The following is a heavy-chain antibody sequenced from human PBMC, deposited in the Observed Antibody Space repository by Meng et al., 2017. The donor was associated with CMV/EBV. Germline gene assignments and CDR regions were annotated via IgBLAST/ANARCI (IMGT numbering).Heavy chain of an antibody. Sequence: DRVSSNSAAWNWIRPSPSRGLEWLGRTYCRSKWYNGYAVSVKSRITVNPDTSKNQFSLQLNSVTPEDTAVYYCARGIAVAGTRFDYWGQGTLVTVSS. CDR2: TYCRSKWYN. CDR1: DRVSSNSAA. J-gene: IGHJ4*02. CDR3: ARGIAVAGTRFDY. D-gene: IGHD6-19*01. V-gene: IGHV6-1*01.